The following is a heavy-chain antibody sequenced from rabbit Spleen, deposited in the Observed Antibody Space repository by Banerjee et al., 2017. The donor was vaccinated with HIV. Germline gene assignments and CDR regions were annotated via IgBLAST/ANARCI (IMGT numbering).Heavy chain of an antibody. Sequence: QSLEESGGDLVKPGASLTLTCKAPGVSLNDKAVMCWVRPAPGKGLEWITCINMVTGSGSTDYASWAKGRFTCSKASSTTVDLEMTSLTAADTATYFCARHYSYDAFYGGDLWGQGTLVTVS. CDR3: ARHYSYDAFYGGDL. CDR1: GVSLNDKAV. D-gene: IGHD6-1*01. J-gene: IGHJ3*01. CDR2: INMVTGSGST. V-gene: IGHV1S40*01.